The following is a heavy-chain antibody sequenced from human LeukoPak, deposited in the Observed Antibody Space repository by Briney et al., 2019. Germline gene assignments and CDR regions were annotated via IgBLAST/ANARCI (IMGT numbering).Heavy chain of an antibody. D-gene: IGHD3-22*01. J-gene: IGHJ4*02. CDR1: GFSFSIYS. CDR2: ISSNSIFI. Sequence: GGSLRLSCEASGFSFSIYSMHWVRLAPGKGLEWVSSISSNSIFIYTSDSVKGRFTTSRDNAENSVFLQMNSLRVEDTAMYYCARGWASTSSGNYYVVWGQGTLVTVSS. V-gene: IGHV3-21*04. CDR3: ARGWASTSSGNYYVV.